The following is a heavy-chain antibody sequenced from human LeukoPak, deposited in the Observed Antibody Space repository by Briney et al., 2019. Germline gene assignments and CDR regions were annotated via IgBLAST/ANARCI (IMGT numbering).Heavy chain of an antibody. Sequence: KTSETLSLTCTVSGGSINYYYWSWIRQPPGEGLEWIGYIYYRGSTNYNPSLNSRVTISVDTSKNQFSLKLTSVTAADTAVHYCARTTGNYGYYFDYWGQGTLVTVSS. D-gene: IGHD1-7*01. CDR2: IYYRGST. CDR1: GGSINYYY. CDR3: ARTTGNYGYYFDY. V-gene: IGHV4-59*01. J-gene: IGHJ4*02.